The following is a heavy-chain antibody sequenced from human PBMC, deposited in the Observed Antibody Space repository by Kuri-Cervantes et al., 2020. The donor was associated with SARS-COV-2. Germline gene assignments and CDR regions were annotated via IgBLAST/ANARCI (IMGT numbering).Heavy chain of an antibody. V-gene: IGHV4-59*01. CDR1: GGSISSYY. Sequence: GSLRLSCTVSGGSISSYYWSWIRQPPGKGLEWIGYIYYSGSTNYNPSLKSRVTISVDTSKNQFSLKLSSVTAADTAVYYCARVVPAADEGLYYYMDVWGKGTTVTVSS. J-gene: IGHJ6*03. CDR3: ARVVPAADEGLYYYMDV. CDR2: IYYSGST. D-gene: IGHD2-2*01.